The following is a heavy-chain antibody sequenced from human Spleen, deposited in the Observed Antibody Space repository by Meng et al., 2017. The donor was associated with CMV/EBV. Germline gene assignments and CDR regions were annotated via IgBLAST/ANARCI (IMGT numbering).Heavy chain of an antibody. CDR3: ARVPGAHAFDI. D-gene: IGHD3-10*01. CDR2: IYSDGSI. Sequence: LSCADSGFTVSNNYMSWVRQAPGKGLEWVSVIYSDGSIYYADSVKGRFTNSRDNSKNTLYLQMNSLRVEDTAVYYCARVPGAHAFDIWGQGTMVTVSS. CDR1: GFTVSNNY. J-gene: IGHJ3*02. V-gene: IGHV3-66*02.